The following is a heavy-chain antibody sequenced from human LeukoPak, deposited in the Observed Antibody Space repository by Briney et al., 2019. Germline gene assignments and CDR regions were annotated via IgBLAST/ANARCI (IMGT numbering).Heavy chain of an antibody. CDR2: IYYSGST. CDR1: GGSISSYY. J-gene: IGHJ5*02. V-gene: IGHV4-59*01. D-gene: IGHD3-16*02. Sequence: PSETLSLTCTVSGGSISSYYWSWIRQPPGKGLEWIGYIYYSGSTNYNPSLKSRVTISVDTSKNQFSLKLSSVTAADTAVYYCARLYDHVWGSYHSNWFDPWGQGTLVTVSS. CDR3: ARLYDHVWGSYHSNWFDP.